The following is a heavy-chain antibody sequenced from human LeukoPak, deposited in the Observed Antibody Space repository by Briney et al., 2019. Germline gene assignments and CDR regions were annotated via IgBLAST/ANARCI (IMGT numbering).Heavy chain of an antibody. Sequence: GGSLRLSCAASGFTFSSFWMHWFRQAPGEGLVWVSRVNNDGSITNYADSVKGRFTISRDNAKNTLFLQMNSLRGEDTAVYYCAKPGGLSGSGSPFDYWGQGTPVTVSS. V-gene: IGHV3-74*01. CDR1: GFTFSSFW. D-gene: IGHD3-10*01. J-gene: IGHJ4*02. CDR3: AKPGGLSGSGSPFDY. CDR2: VNNDGSIT.